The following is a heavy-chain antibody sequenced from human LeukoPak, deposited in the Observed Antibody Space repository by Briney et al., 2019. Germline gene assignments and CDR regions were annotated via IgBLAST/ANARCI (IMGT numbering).Heavy chain of an antibody. CDR2: INPNSGGT. V-gene: IGHV1-2*02. CDR1: GYTFTGYY. D-gene: IGHD4-17*01. J-gene: IGHJ5*02. Sequence: ASXXVSRKASGYTFTGYYMHWVRQAPGQGLEWMGWINPNSGGTNYAQKFQGRVTMTRDTSISTAYMELSRLRSDDTAVYYCARVRLPLVWFDPWGQGALVTVSS. CDR3: ARVRLPLVWFDP.